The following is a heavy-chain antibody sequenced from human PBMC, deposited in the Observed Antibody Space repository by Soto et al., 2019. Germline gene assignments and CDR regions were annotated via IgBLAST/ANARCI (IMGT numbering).Heavy chain of an antibody. CDR3: ARTRAPDFGY. J-gene: IGHJ4*03. D-gene: IGHD1-26*01. CDR1: GYTFTSYA. CDR2: INAGNGNT. Sequence: ASVKVSYKASGYTFTSYAMHWVRQAPGQRLEWMGWINAGNGNTKYSQKFQGRVTITRDTSASTAYMELSSLRFVDTSVYSCARTRAPDFGYWGQGTLGTVSS. V-gene: IGHV1-3*01.